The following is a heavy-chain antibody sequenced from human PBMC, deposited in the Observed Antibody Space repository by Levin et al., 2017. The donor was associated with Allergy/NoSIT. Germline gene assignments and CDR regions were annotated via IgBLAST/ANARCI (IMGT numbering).Heavy chain of an antibody. CDR1: GYSFTIYW. J-gene: IGHJ6*02. V-gene: IGHV5-51*01. CDR3: ARQVGATDGMDV. Sequence: GGSLRLSCKGSGYSFTIYWIAWVRQMPGKGLEWMGIIYPGDSDTRYSPSFQGQVTISVDKSISTAYLQWSSLKASDSAMYYCARQVGATDGMDVWGQGTTVTVSS. D-gene: IGHD1-26*01. CDR2: IYPGDSDT.